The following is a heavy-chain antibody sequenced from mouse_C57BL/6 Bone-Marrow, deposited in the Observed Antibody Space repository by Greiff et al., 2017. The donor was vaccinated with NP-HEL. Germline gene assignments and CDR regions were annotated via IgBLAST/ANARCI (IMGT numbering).Heavy chain of an antibody. J-gene: IGHJ4*01. CDR3: GIYYDYGGPHYYAMDY. CDR1: GYSFTGYY. CDR2: INPSTGGT. D-gene: IGHD2-4*01. Sequence: VQLQQSGPELVKPGASVKISCKASGYSFTGYYMNWVKQSPEKSLEWIGEINPSTGGTTYNQKFKAKATLTVDKSSSTAYMQLKSLTSEDSAVYYCGIYYDYGGPHYYAMDYWGQGTSVTVSS. V-gene: IGHV1-42*01.